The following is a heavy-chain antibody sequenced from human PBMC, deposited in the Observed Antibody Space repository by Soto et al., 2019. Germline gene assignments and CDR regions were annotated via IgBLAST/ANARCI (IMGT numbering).Heavy chain of an antibody. D-gene: IGHD6-13*01. V-gene: IGHV4-4*02. CDR1: GGSISSSNW. Sequence: SETLSLTCAVSGGSISSSNWWSWVRQPPGKGLEWIGEIYHSGSTNYNPSLKSRVTKSVDKSKNQFSLKLSSVTAADTAVYYCARDQYSSSWYVYWGQGTLVTVSS. CDR2: IYHSGST. J-gene: IGHJ4*02. CDR3: ARDQYSSSWYVY.